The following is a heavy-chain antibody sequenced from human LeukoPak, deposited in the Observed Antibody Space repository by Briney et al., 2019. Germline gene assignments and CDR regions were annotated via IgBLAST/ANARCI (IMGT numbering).Heavy chain of an antibody. J-gene: IGHJ4*02. CDR3: TRESGSYHGNDY. V-gene: IGHV1-2*06. CDR1: GYTFTSYY. Sequence: ASVKVSCKASGYTFTSYYMHWVRQAPGQGLEWMGRINPNNGGTNYAQKFQGRVTMTGDTSISTAYMELSSLRSDDTAVYYCTRESGSYHGNDYWGQGTLVTVSS. D-gene: IGHD1-26*01. CDR2: INPNNGGT.